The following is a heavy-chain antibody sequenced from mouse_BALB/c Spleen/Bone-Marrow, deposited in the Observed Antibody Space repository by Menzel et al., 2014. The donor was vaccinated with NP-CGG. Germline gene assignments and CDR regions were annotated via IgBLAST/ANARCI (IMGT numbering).Heavy chain of an antibody. CDR1: GFNIRDTY. CDR2: IDPANGNT. D-gene: IGHD1-2*01. V-gene: IGHV14-3*02. J-gene: IGHJ4*01. CDR3: ASATTATFYAMDY. Sequence: VQLQQSGAELVKPGASVKLSCTVSGFNIRDTYMHWVKQRPEQGLEWNGRIDPANGNTKYDPRFQGKATITADTSSNTAYLQLSSLTSEDTAVYYCASATTATFYAMDYWGQAASVNISS.